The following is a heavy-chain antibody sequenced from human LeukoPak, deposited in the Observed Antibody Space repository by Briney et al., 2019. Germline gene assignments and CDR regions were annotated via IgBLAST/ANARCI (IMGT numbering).Heavy chain of an antibody. V-gene: IGHV1-18*01. CDR2: ISAYNGNT. D-gene: IGHD3-10*01. J-gene: IGHJ5*02. CDR3: AREISMVRGVITKGNRFDP. Sequence: ASVKVSCKASGYTFTSYGISWVRQAPGQGLEWMGWISAYNGNTNYAQKLQGRVTMTTDTSTSTAYMELRSLRSDDTAVYYCAREISMVRGVITKGNRFDPWGQGTLVTVSS. CDR1: GYTFTSYG.